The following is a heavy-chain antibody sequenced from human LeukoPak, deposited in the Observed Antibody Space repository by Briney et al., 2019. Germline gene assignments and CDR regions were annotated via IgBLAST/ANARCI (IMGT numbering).Heavy chain of an antibody. D-gene: IGHD2-2*01. Sequence: PGGSLRLSCAASGFTFSSYSMNWVRQAPGKGLEWVSFISTSSSYIYYADSVKGRFTISRDNARNSLYLQMNSLRAEDTAVYYCARDGCSSTSCRFYNWFDPWGQGTLVTVSS. J-gene: IGHJ5*02. CDR2: ISTSSSYI. V-gene: IGHV3-21*01. CDR3: ARDGCSSTSCRFYNWFDP. CDR1: GFTFSSYS.